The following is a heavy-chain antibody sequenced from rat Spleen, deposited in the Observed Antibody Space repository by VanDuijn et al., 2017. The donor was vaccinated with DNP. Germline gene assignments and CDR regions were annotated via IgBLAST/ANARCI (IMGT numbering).Heavy chain of an antibody. CDR1: GFTFSNYG. CDR2: ISYDGGST. CDR3: ARHRTIMPYYYAMDA. D-gene: IGHD1-12*01. J-gene: IGHJ4*01. Sequence: EVQLVESGGGLVQPGRSMKLSCAASGFTFSNYGMAWVRQAPKKGLEWVAYISYDGGSTYYRDPVKGRFSLSRDNAKSTLYLQMNKLGSEDTAIYYCARHRTIMPYYYAMDAWGQGVMVTVSS. V-gene: IGHV5-22*01.